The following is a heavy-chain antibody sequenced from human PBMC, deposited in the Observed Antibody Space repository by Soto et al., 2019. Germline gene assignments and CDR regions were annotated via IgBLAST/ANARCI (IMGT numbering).Heavy chain of an antibody. Sequence: PSETLSLTCTVSGGSISSYYWSWIRQPPGKGLEWIGYIYYSGSTNYNPSLKSRVTISVDTSKNQFSLKLSSVTAADTAVYYCARVGFLEWSPTYYFDYWGQGTLVTVSS. CDR2: IYYSGST. J-gene: IGHJ4*02. D-gene: IGHD3-3*01. CDR1: GGSISSYY. V-gene: IGHV4-59*01. CDR3: ARVGFLEWSPTYYFDY.